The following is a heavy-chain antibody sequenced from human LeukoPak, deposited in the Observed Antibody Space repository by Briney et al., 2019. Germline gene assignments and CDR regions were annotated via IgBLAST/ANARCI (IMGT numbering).Heavy chain of an antibody. J-gene: IGHJ4*02. Sequence: GGSLRLSCAASGFTFNIFGMSWVRQAPGKGLEWISSVTAGGGRTYFAESVKGRFTISRDNSKNTLYLQMNSLRADDTAMYFCAREIAVAGTTPFDSWGQGTLLIVSS. D-gene: IGHD6-19*01. CDR3: AREIAVAGTTPFDS. CDR2: VTAGGGRT. V-gene: IGHV3-23*01. CDR1: GFTFNIFG.